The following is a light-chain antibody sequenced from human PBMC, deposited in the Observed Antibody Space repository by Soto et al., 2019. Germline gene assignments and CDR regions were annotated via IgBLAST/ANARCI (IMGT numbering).Light chain of an antibody. J-gene: IGLJ2*01. CDR2: GNI. CDR3: QSYDSGLGGYVV. V-gene: IGLV1-40*01. Sequence: QSVLTQPPSVSGAPGQRVTISCTGSSSNIGAGYDVHWYQQLPGTAPKLPIYGNINRPSGVPDRFSGSKSGTSASLAITGLQAEDEADYYCQSYDSGLGGYVVFGGGTKLTVL. CDR1: SSNIGAGYD.